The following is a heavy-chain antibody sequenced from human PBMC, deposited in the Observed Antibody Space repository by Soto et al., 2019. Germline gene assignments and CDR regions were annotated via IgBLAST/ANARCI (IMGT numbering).Heavy chain of an antibody. CDR3: ARQGVVTSGQNWFDP. D-gene: IGHD2-2*01. CDR2: IYSGGST. J-gene: IGHJ5*02. V-gene: IGHV3-66*04. Sequence: GGSLRLSCAASGFTVSSNYMSWVRQAPGKGLEWVSVIYSGGSTYYADSVKGRFTISRDNSKNTLYLQMNSLRAEDTAVYYCARQGVVTSGQNWFDPWGQGTQVTVSS. CDR1: GFTVSSNY.